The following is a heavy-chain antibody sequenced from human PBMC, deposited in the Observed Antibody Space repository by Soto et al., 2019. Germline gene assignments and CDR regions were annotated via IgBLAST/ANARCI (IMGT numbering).Heavy chain of an antibody. CDR2: ISSSSSYI. Sequence: GGSLRLSCAASGFTFSSYSMNWFRQAPGKGLEWVSSISSSSSYIYYADSVKGRFTISRDNAKNSLYLQMNSLRAEDTAVYYCARDSVPTIAEEIHNWFDPWGQGTLVTVSS. J-gene: IGHJ5*02. D-gene: IGHD1-1*01. CDR3: ARDSVPTIAEEIHNWFDP. CDR1: GFTFSSYS. V-gene: IGHV3-21*01.